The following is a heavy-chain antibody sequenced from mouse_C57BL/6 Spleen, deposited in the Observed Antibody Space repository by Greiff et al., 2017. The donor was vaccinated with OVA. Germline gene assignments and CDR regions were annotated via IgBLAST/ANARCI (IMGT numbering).Heavy chain of an antibody. D-gene: IGHD1-1*01. CDR3: AIQFITGYCDV. V-gene: IGHV1-82*01. J-gene: IGHJ1*03. CDR1: GYAFSSSW. Sequence: VQLQQSGPELVKPGASVKISCKASGYAFSSSWMNWVKQRPGKGLEWIGRIYPGDGDTNYNGKFKGKATLTADKSSSTAYMQLSSLTSEDSAVYFCAIQFITGYCDVWGTGTTVTVSS. CDR2: IYPGDGDT.